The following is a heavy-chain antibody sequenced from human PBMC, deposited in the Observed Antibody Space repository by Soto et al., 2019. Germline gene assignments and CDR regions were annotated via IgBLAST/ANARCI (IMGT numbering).Heavy chain of an antibody. CDR1: GYTFTSYG. J-gene: IGHJ6*02. V-gene: IGHV1-18*01. D-gene: IGHD2-2*01. CDR2: ISAYNGNT. Sequence: QVPLVQSGAEVKKPGASVKVSCKASGYTFTSYGISWVRQAPGQGLEWMGWISAYNGNTNYAQKLQGRVTMTTDTSTSTAYMELRSLRSDDTAVYYCARDTDDAIVVGLYYYYGMDVWGQGTTVTVSS. CDR3: ARDTDDAIVVGLYYYYGMDV.